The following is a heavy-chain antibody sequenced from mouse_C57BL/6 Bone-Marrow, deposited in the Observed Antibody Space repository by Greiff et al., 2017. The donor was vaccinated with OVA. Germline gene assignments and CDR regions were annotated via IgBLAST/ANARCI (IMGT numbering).Heavy chain of an antibody. CDR1: GFTFTDYY. CDR3: ARGSSRGDYFDY. V-gene: IGHV7-3*01. J-gene: IGHJ2*01. Sequence: EVHLVESGGGLVQPGGSLSLSCAASGFTFTDYYMSWVRQPPGKALEWLGFIRNKANGYTTEYSASVKGRFTISRDNSQSILYLQMNALRAEDSATYYCARGSSRGDYFDYWGQGTTLTVSS. D-gene: IGHD1-1*01. CDR2: IRNKANGYTT.